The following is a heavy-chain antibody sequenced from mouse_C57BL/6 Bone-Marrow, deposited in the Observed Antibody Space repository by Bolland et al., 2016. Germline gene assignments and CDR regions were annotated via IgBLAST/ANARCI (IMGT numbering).Heavy chain of an antibody. Sequence: NPNNGGTIYNQKCKGKATLTVDKSSSTAYMELRSLTSEDTAVYYCARFYYDYPYAMDYWGQGTS. CDR2: NPNNGGT. D-gene: IGHD2-4*01. V-gene: IGHV1-18*01. J-gene: IGHJ4*01. CDR3: ARFYYDYPYAMDY.